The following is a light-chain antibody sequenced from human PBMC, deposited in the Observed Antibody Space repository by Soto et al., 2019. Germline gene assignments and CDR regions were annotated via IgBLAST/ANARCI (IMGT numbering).Light chain of an antibody. V-gene: IGLV1-44*01. CDR3: AAWDDSLNGVV. Sequence: SAPNQPPSASGAPRPRGTISFFGNSSHIGSNTVNWYQQLPGTAPKLLIYSNNQRPSGVPDRFSGSKSGTSASLAISGLQSEDEADYYCAAWDDSLNGVVFGGGTKVTVL. J-gene: IGLJ2*01. CDR1: SSHIGSNT. CDR2: SNN.